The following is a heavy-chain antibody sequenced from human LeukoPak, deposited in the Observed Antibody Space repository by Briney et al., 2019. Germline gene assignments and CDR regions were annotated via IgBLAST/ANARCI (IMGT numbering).Heavy chain of an antibody. J-gene: IGHJ4*02. D-gene: IGHD2-2*01. CDR2: ISWNSGTI. CDR3: ARDPLNYALDY. V-gene: IGHV3-9*01. CDR1: GFIFNNYA. Sequence: GRSLRLSCAGSGFIFNNYAMHWVRQPPGKGLEWVSGISWNSGTIDYADSVRGRFTISRDNAKNSLYLQMNSLRAEDTAVYYCARDPLNYALDYWGQGTLVTVSS.